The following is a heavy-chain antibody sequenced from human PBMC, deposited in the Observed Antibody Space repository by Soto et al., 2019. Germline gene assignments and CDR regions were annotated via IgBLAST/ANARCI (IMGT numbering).Heavy chain of an antibody. CDR2: ISGSGGST. J-gene: IGHJ4*02. CDR3: AKDSQPLTMIDDQFDY. Sequence: EVQLLESGGGLVQPGGSLRLSCAASGFTFSSYAMSWVRQAPGKGLEWVSAISGSGGSTYYADSVKGRFTISRDNSKNTLYLQMNSLRAEDTAVYYCAKDSQPLTMIDDQFDYWGQGTLVTVSS. V-gene: IGHV3-23*01. CDR1: GFTFSSYA. D-gene: IGHD3-22*01.